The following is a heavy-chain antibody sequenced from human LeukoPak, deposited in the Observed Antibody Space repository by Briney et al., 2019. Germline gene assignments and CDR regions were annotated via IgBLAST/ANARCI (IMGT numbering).Heavy chain of an antibody. CDR3: AKSGGAGGYWFVGGPFDY. D-gene: IGHD3-22*01. CDR2: ISSSSSYI. Sequence: PGGSLRLSCAASGFTFSTYSMNWVRQAPGKGLEWVSSISSSSSYIYYADSVKGRFTITRDNAENSLYLQINSLRAEDTAVYYCAKSGGAGGYWFVGGPFDYWGQGTLVTVSS. V-gene: IGHV3-21*01. CDR1: GFTFSTYS. J-gene: IGHJ4*02.